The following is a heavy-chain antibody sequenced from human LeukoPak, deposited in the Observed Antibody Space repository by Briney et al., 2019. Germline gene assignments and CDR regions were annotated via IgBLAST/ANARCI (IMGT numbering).Heavy chain of an antibody. D-gene: IGHD3-16*02. V-gene: IGHV4-34*01. J-gene: IGHJ5*02. CDR1: GGSFSGYY. CDR3: ARGNYYVWGSYRYGFDP. CDR2: INHSGST. Sequence: PSETLSLTCAVYGGSFSGYYWSWIRHPPGKGLEWIGEINHSGSTNYNPSLKSRVTISVDTSKNQFSLKLSSVTAADTAVYYCARGNYYVWGSYRYGFDPWGQGTLVTVSS.